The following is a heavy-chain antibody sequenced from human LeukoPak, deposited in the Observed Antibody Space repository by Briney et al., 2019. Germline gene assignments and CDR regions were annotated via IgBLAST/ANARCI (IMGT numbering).Heavy chain of an antibody. CDR3: ARMLDGSRRRGFDY. CDR1: GGSISSYY. J-gene: IGHJ4*02. CDR2: IYYSGST. V-gene: IGHV4-59*01. D-gene: IGHD5-24*01. Sequence: SETLSLTCSVSGGSISSYYWSWIRQPPGKGLEWTGYIYYSGSTNYNPSLKSRVTISVDTSKNQFSLKLSSVTAADTAVYYCARMLDGSRRRGFDYWGQGTLVTVSS.